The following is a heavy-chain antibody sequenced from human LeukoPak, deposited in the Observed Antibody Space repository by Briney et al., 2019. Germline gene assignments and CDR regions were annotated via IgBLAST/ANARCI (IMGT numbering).Heavy chain of an antibody. CDR2: INHSGST. CDR3: ARVGRITGTRYYFDY. CDR1: GGSFSGYY. Sequence: SETLSLTCAVYGGSFSGYYWSWIRQPPGKGLEWIGEINHSGSTNYNPSLKSRVTISVDTSKNRFSLKLSSVTAADTAVYYCARVGRITGTRYYFDYWGQGTLVTVSS. D-gene: IGHD1-20*01. V-gene: IGHV4-34*01. J-gene: IGHJ4*02.